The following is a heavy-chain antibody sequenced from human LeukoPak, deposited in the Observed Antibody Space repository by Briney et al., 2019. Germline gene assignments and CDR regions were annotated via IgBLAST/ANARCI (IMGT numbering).Heavy chain of an antibody. CDR2: IIPIFGTA. D-gene: IGHD5-24*01. J-gene: IGHJ6*02. CDR3: ARVVLGRRWLQTSYYYGMDV. CDR1: GGTFSSYA. V-gene: IGHV1-69*13. Sequence: SVKVSCKASGGTFSSYAISWVRQAPGQGLEWMGGIIPIFGTANYAQKFQGRVTITADESTSTAYLELSSLTSEDTAVYYCARVVLGRRWLQTSYYYGMDVWGQGTTVTVSS.